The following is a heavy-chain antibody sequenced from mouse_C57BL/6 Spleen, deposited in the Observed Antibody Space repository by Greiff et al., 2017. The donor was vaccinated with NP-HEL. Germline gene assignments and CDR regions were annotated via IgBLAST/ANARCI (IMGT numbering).Heavy chain of an antibody. CDR3: ARQLRLHAMDY. CDR1: GYTFTSYW. V-gene: IGHV1-55*01. Sequence: QVQLQQPGAELVKPGASVKMSCKASGYTFTSYWITWVKQRPGQGLEWIGDIYPGSGSPNYNEKSKSKATLTVDTSSSTAYMQLSSLTSEDSAVYYCARQLRLHAMDYWGQGTSVTVSS. CDR2: IYPGSGSP. D-gene: IGHD3-2*02. J-gene: IGHJ4*01.